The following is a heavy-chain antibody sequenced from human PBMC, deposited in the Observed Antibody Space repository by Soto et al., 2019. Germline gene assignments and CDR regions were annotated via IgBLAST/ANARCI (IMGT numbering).Heavy chain of an antibody. D-gene: IGHD1-26*01. CDR3: ARDRGRGGSYYIYFYGMDV. J-gene: IGHJ6*02. CDR1: GYTFTSYG. V-gene: IGHV1-18*01. Sequence: ASVKVSCKASGYTFTSYGISWVRQAPGQGLEWMGWISAYNGNTNYAQKLQGRVTMTTDTSTSTAYMELRSLRSEDTAVYYCARDRGRGGSYYIYFYGMDVWGQGTTVTVSS. CDR2: ISAYNGNT.